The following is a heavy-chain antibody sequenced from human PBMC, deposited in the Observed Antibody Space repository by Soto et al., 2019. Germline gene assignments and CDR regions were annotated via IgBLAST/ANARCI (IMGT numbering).Heavy chain of an antibody. CDR1: GFTFSSYW. Sequence: GGSLRLSCAASGFTFSSYWMSWVRQAPGKGLEWVANIKQDGSEKYYVGSVKGRFTISRDNAKNSLYLQMNSLRAEDTAVYYCARVRSGSYLDYWGQGTLVTVSS. CDR3: ARVRSGSYLDY. D-gene: IGHD1-26*01. V-gene: IGHV3-7*01. CDR2: IKQDGSEK. J-gene: IGHJ4*02.